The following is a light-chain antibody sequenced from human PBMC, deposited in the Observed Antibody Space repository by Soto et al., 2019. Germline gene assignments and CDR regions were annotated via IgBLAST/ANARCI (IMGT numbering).Light chain of an antibody. CDR1: SSDVGGYNY. V-gene: IGLV2-11*01. CDR2: DVS. J-gene: IGLJ1*01. Sequence: QSVLTQPRSVSGSPGQSVTISCTGTSSDVGGYNYVSWYQQHPGKAHKLMIYDVSKRPSGVPDRFSGSKSGNTASLTISGLQAEDEADYYCCSYAGSYTHYVFGTGTKLTVL. CDR3: CSYAGSYTHYV.